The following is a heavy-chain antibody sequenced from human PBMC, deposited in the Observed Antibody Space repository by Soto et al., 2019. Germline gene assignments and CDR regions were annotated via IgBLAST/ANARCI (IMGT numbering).Heavy chain of an antibody. CDR1: GGTFSSYA. V-gene: IGHV1-69*01. CDR2: IIPIFGTA. J-gene: IGHJ6*02. D-gene: IGHD3-3*01. Sequence: QVQLVQSGAEVKKPGSSVKVSCKASGGTFSSYAISWVRQAPGQGLEWMGGIIPIFGTANYAQKFQGRVTITADESKSTAYMELSSLRSEDTAVYYCAREYYDFWSGYYGRNGMDVWGQGTTVTVSS. CDR3: AREYYDFWSGYYGRNGMDV.